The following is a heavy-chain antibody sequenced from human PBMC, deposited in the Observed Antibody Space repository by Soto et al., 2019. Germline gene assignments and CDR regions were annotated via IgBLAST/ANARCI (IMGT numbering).Heavy chain of an antibody. J-gene: IGHJ4*02. Sequence: QVQLVESGGGVVQPGTSLRLSCVGSGFTFRSYVIHWVRQAPGKGLEWVALTSYDGSNNFYGDSVKGRFTISRDNSRNTVELQMDSLRLEDTALYYCARWGTTGGLDVWGQGTLV. CDR2: TSYDGSNN. D-gene: IGHD3-16*01. CDR1: GFTFRSYV. V-gene: IGHV3-33*05. CDR3: ARWGTTGGLDV.